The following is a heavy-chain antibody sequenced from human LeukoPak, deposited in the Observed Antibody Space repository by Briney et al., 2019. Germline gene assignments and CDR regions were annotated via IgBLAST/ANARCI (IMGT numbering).Heavy chain of an antibody. CDR2: ISSSSSTI. Sequence: GGSLRLSCAASGFTFSSYEMNWVRQAPGKGLEWVSYISSSSSTIYYADSVKGRFTISRDNAKNSLSLQMNSLRAEDTAVYYCARAKRNGFDIWGQGTTVTVSS. CDR1: GFTFSSYE. CDR3: ARAKRNGFDI. V-gene: IGHV3-48*01. J-gene: IGHJ3*02.